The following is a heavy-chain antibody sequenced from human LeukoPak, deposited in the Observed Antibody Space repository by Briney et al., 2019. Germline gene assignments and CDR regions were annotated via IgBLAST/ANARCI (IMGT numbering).Heavy chain of an antibody. CDR2: ISSGSSAI. Sequence: PGGSLRLSCVASGFTFSSYSMNWVRQAPGKGLEWVSYISSGSSAIYYADSVKGRFTISRDNAKNALYLQMNSLRAEDTAVYYCARGNIGYCSSTSCYEGDYWGQGTLVTVSS. CDR3: ARGNIGYCSSTSCYEGDY. J-gene: IGHJ4*02. V-gene: IGHV3-48*01. D-gene: IGHD2-2*01. CDR1: GFTFSSYS.